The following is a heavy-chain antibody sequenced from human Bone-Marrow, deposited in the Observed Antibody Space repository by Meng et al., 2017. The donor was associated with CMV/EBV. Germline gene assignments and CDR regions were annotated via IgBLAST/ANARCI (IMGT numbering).Heavy chain of an antibody. CDR1: GFTFSIYS. CDR3: AKSPDHINYAAAVDS. Sequence: GESLKISCAASGFTFSIYSMNWVRQAPGKGLEWVSSISSSSSSYTYYAGSVKGRFTVSRDNAKNSLYLQMNSLRAEDTAVYYCAKSPDHINYAAAVDSWGEGTLVTVSS. V-gene: IGHV3-21*01. J-gene: IGHJ5*01. D-gene: IGHD4-11*01. CDR2: ISSSSSSYT.